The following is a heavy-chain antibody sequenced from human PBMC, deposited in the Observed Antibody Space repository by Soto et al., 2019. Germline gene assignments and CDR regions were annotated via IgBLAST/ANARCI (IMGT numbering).Heavy chain of an antibody. V-gene: IGHV5-51*01. D-gene: IGHD1-1*01. CDR3: AKHTTYRFYGMDV. CDR2: IYPGDSDI. CDR1: GYSFSRFW. J-gene: IGHJ6*02. Sequence: ESLKISVTGSGYSFSRFWIGGVRQIPGKGLELIGIIYPGDSDIRYSPSFEGQVTMSADRSSSTAYLQWSSLKASDTAMYYCAKHTTYRFYGMDVWGQGTTVTVSS.